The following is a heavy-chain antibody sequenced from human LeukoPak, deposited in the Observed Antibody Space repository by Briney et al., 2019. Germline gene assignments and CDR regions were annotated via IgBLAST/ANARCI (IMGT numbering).Heavy chain of an antibody. Sequence: GGSLRLSCAASGFTFSSHAMSWVRQAPGKGLEWVSVIYSGGNTYYADSVKGRFTISRDNSKNTVYLQMNSLRAEDTAVYYCARDEPVAAAGWFAFDIWGQGTMVTVSS. CDR3: ARDEPVAAAGWFAFDI. J-gene: IGHJ3*02. V-gene: IGHV3-53*01. CDR1: GFTFSSHA. D-gene: IGHD6-13*01. CDR2: IYSGGNT.